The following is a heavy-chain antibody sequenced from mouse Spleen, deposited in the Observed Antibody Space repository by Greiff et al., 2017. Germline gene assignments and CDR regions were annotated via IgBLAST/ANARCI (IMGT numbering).Heavy chain of an antibody. D-gene: IGHD2-4*01. CDR2: INPSNGGT. Sequence: QVHVKQPGTELVKPGASVKLSCKASGYTFTSYWMHWVKQRPGQGLEWIGNINPSNGGTNYNEKFKSKATLTVDKSSSTAYMQLSSLTSEDSAVYYCARGGMGLRPSYFDYWGQGTTLTVSS. CDR1: GYTFTSYW. V-gene: IGHV1-53*01. J-gene: IGHJ2*01. CDR3: ARGGMGLRPSYFDY.